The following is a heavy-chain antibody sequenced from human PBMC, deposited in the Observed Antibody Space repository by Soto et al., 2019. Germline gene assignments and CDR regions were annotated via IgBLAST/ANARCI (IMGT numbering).Heavy chain of an antibody. CDR1: GSTFSSQD. J-gene: IGHJ4*02. D-gene: IGHD3-22*01. CDR2: ISYDGSNK. Sequence: GGSLRLPCAASGSTFSSQDMHWVRQAPGKGLEWVAVISYDGSNKYYADSVKGRFTISRDNSKNTLYLQMNSLRAEDTAVYYRAKDGTPWYYDSSGSLGYWGQGTLVTSPQ. V-gene: IGHV3-30*18. CDR3: AKDGTPWYYDSSGSLGY.